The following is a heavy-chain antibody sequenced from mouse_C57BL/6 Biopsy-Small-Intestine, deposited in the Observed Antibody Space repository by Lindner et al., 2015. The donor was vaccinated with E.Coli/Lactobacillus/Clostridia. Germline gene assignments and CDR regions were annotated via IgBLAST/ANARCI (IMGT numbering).Heavy chain of an antibody. D-gene: IGHD1-1*01. Sequence: VQLQESGTELAKPGASVKLSCRASGYTFTTYWMHWVRQRPGQGLEWIGYINPASGYAYYNQKFKNKATLTADKSSTTAYMQMSSLTYEDSALYYCARHSIYFGSSSFDYWGQGTTLTVSS. CDR1: GYTFTTYW. J-gene: IGHJ2*01. CDR2: INPASGYA. CDR3: ARHSIYFGSSSFDY. V-gene: IGHV1-7*01.